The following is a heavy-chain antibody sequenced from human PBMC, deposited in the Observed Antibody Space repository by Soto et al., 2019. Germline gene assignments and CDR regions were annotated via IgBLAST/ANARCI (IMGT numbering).Heavy chain of an antibody. CDR2: INPADSDT. D-gene: IGHD3-16*01. Sequence: PGESLKISCKGSGYSFTSYWIAWVRQMPGEGLEWMGIINPADSDTRYSPSFQGQVTISVDKSINTAYLQWSSLKASDTAMYYCARHLYDYLDCWGQGTLVTVSS. CDR3: ARHLYDYLDC. J-gene: IGHJ4*02. CDR1: GYSFTSYW. V-gene: IGHV5-51*01.